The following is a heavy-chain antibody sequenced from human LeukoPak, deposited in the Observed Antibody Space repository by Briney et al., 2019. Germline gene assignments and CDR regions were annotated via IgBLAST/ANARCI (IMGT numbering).Heavy chain of an antibody. J-gene: IGHJ4*02. D-gene: IGHD3-22*01. CDR3: ARVGSGYYFITPWLYYFDY. CDR2: INAGNGNT. V-gene: IGHV1-3*01. Sequence: ASVKVSCKASGYTFTSYAMHWVRQAPGQRLEWMGWINAGNGNTKYSQKFQGRVTMTTDTSTSTAYMELRSLRSDDTAVYYCARVGSGYYFITPWLYYFDYWGQGTLVTVSS. CDR1: GYTFTSYA.